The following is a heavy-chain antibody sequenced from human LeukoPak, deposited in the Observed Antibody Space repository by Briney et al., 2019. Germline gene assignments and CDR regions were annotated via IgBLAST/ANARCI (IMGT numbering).Heavy chain of an antibody. Sequence: ASVKVSCKASGYTSTDYYMNWVRQAPGQGLEWMGWINPKSGGTKYAQKFQGRVTMTRDTSITTAYMELTILSSDDTAVFYCVRAGELDYWGQGTLVTVSS. J-gene: IGHJ4*02. CDR1: GYTSTDYY. CDR3: VRAGELDY. CDR2: INPKSGGT. D-gene: IGHD7-27*01. V-gene: IGHV1-2*02.